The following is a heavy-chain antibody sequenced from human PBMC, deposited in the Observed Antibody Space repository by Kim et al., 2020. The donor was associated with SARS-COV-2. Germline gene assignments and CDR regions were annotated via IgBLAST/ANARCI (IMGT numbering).Heavy chain of an antibody. D-gene: IGHD6-19*01. Sequence: NYSPSFQGHVTISADKSISTAYLQWSSLKASDTAMYYCARQYSSGMNLNYWGQGTLVTVSS. J-gene: IGHJ4*02. CDR3: ARQYSSGMNLNY. V-gene: IGHV5-10-1*01.